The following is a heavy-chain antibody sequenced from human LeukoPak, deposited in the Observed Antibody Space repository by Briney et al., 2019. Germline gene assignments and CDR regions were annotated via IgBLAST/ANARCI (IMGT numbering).Heavy chain of an antibody. CDR2: IYYSGST. Sequence: PSETLSLTCTVSGGSISSSSYYWGWIRQPPGKGLEWIGSIYYSGSTYYNPSLKSRVTISVDTSKNQFSLKLSSVTAADTAVYYCATQDLLGGSGRYWDQGTLVTVSS. J-gene: IGHJ4*02. D-gene: IGHD3-10*01. V-gene: IGHV4-39*01. CDR3: ATQDLLGGSGRY. CDR1: GGSISSSSYY.